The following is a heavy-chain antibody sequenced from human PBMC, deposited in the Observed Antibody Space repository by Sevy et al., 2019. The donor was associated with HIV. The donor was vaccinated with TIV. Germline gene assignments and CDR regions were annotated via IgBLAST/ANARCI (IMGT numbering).Heavy chain of an antibody. CDR2: IKGDGSDK. D-gene: IGHD3-16*01. V-gene: IGHV3-7*01. CDR3: PHQTIGRFDS. J-gene: IGHJ4*02. Sequence: GGSLRLSCAASGFTFSVYWMNWVRQAPGKGLEWVANIKGDGSDKHYVDSVEGRFTISRDNGKNLLYLQMNSLRVEDTAVYYCPHQTIGRFDSWGQGTLVTVSS. CDR1: GFTFSVYW.